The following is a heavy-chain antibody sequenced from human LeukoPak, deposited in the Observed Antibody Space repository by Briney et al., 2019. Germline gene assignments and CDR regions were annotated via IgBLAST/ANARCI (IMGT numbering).Heavy chain of an antibody. CDR3: AAEWELLSLQH. Sequence: ASVKGSCKASGYTFTSYYMHWVGQAPGQGAEWMGIINRRGGSTRYAQKFQGRVTTTRDTSTSTVYMEMSSQRSEDTAVYYCAAEWELLSLQHWGQGTLVAVSS. V-gene: IGHV1-46*01. CDR2: INRRGGST. J-gene: IGHJ1*01. CDR1: GYTFTSYY. D-gene: IGHD1-26*01.